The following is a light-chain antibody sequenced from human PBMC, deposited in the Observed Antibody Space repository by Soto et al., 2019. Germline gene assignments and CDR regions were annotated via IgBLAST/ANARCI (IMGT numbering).Light chain of an antibody. J-gene: IGKJ2*01. CDR1: QSVSSN. CDR2: GAS. V-gene: IGKV3-15*01. Sequence: ETVMTQSPATLSVSPGERATLSCRASQSVSSNLACYQQKPGQAPRLLIYGASTRATGTPARFSGSGSGTEFTLTISSLQSEDFAVYYCQQYNNWPPYTFGQGTKLEIK. CDR3: QQYNNWPPYT.